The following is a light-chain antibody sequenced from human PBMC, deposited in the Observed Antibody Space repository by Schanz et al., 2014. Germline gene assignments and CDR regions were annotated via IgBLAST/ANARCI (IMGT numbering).Light chain of an antibody. V-gene: IGLV1-44*01. CDR3: AAWDDRLNGWV. Sequence: QSVLTQPPSASGTPGQRVTISCSGSSSNIGGNTVNWYQQLPGTAPKLLIYSDNQRPSGVPDRFSGSKSGTSASLAISGLQSDDEADYYCAAWDDRLNGWVFGGGTKLTVL. CDR1: SSNIGGNT. CDR2: SDN. J-gene: IGLJ3*02.